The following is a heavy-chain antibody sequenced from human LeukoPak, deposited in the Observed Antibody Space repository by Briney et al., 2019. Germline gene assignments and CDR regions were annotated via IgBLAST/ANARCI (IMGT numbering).Heavy chain of an antibody. CDR2: INHSGST. CDR3: ARGSVTIFGVVTERRGYYMDV. V-gene: IGHV4-34*01. CDR1: GGSFSGYY. J-gene: IGHJ6*03. D-gene: IGHD3-3*01. Sequence: SETLSLTCAVYGGSFSGYYWSWIRQPPGKGLEWIGEINHSGSTNYNPSLKSRVTISVDTSKNQFSLKLSSVTAADTAVYYCARGSVTIFGVVTERRGYYMDVWGKGTTVTVSS.